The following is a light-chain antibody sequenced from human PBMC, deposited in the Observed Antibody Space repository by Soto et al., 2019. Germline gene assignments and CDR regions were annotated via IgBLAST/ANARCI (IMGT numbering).Light chain of an antibody. CDR3: CSYAGSYTFV. CDR2: DVI. J-gene: IGLJ1*01. Sequence: QSALTQPRSVSGSPGQSVTLSCTGTSSDVDGYNYVSWYQQHPGKAPKLMIYDVITRPSGVPDRFSGSKSGNTASLTISGLQAEDEADYYCCSYAGSYTFVFATGTKLTVL. V-gene: IGLV2-11*01. CDR1: SSDVDGYNY.